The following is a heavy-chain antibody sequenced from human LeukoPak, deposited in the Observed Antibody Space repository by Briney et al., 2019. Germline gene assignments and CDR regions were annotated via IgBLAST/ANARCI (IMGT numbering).Heavy chain of an antibody. CDR3: ARKYGDYGYYMDV. D-gene: IGHD4-17*01. J-gene: IGHJ6*03. CDR1: GFTFSSYS. V-gene: IGHV3-48*01. Sequence: PGGSLRLSCAASGFTFSSYSMNWVRQAPGKGLQWVSYISSSSTTIYYADSVKGRFTISRDNAKNSLYLQMNSLRAEDTAVYYCARKYGDYGYYMDVWGKGTTVTVSS. CDR2: ISSSSTTI.